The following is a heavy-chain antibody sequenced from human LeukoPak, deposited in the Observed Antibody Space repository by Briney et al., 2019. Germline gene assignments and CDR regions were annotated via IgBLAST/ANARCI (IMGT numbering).Heavy chain of an antibody. CDR1: GGSISSGDYY. CDR2: IYYSGST. J-gene: IGHJ4*02. V-gene: IGHV4-30-4*08. Sequence: SETLSLTCTVSGGSISSGDYYWSWIRQPPGKGLEWIGYIYYSGSTYYNSSLKSRVTISVDTSKYQFSLKLSPVTAADTAVYYCARETSGSYSTIDYWGQGTLVTVSS. CDR3: ARETSGSYSTIDY. D-gene: IGHD1-26*01.